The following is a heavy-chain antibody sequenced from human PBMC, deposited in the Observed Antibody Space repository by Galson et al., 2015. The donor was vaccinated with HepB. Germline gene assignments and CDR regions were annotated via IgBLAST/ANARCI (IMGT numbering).Heavy chain of an antibody. CDR3: CSGVVIIPHYYYYYMDV. CDR1: GGTFSSYA. CDR2: IIPILGIA. J-gene: IGHJ6*03. D-gene: IGHD3-3*01. Sequence: SVKVSCKASGGTFSSYAISWVRQAPGQGLEWMGGIIPILGIANYAQKFQGRVTITADKSTSTAYMELSSLRSEDTAVYYCCSGVVIIPHYYYYYMDVWGKGTTVTVSS. V-gene: IGHV1-69*10.